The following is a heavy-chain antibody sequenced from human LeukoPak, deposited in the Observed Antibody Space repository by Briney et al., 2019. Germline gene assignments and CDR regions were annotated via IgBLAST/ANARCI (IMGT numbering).Heavy chain of an antibody. CDR3: ARDLLPYCSSTSCYAFDY. CDR1: GYTFISYG. CDR2: ISAYNGNT. D-gene: IGHD2-2*01. Sequence: ASVKVSCKASGYTFISYGISWVRQAPGQGLEWMGWISAYNGNTNYAQKLQGRVTMTTDTSTSTAYMELRSLRSDDTAVYYCARDLLPYCSSTSCYAFDYWGQGTLVTVSS. V-gene: IGHV1-18*01. J-gene: IGHJ4*02.